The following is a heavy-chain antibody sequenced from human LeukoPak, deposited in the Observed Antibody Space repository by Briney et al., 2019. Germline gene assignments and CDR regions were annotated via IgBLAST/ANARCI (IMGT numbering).Heavy chain of an antibody. J-gene: IGHJ4*02. D-gene: IGHD5-12*01. V-gene: IGHV3-15*01. Sequence: GGSLRLSCAASGFTFSNAWMSWVRQAPGKGLEWVGRIKSKTDGGTTDYAAPVKGRFTISRDDSKNTLYLQMNSLKTEDTAVYYCTTGPPDIVATIAVDYWGQGTLVTVSS. CDR1: GFTFSNAW. CDR3: TTGPPDIVATIAVDY. CDR2: IKSKTDGGTT.